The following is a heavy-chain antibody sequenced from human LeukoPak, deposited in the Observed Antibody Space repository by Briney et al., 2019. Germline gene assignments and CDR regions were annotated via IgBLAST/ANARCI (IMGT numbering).Heavy chain of an antibody. V-gene: IGHV4-59*01. CDR2: IYYSGST. J-gene: IGHJ4*02. Sequence: PSETLSLTCTVSGGSISSYYWSWIRQPPGKGLEWIGYIYYSGSTNYNPSLKSRVTISVDTSKNQFSLKLSSVTAADTAVYYCARERVDGSGFDYWGQGTLVTVSS. D-gene: IGHD3-10*01. CDR1: GGSISSYY. CDR3: ARERVDGSGFDY.